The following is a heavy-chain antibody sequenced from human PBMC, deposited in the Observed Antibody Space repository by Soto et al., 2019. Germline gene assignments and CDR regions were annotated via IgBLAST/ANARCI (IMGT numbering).Heavy chain of an antibody. CDR2: MNPKSGNS. Sequence: ASVKVSCKASGYTFTSDVNWVRQATGQGLEYMGWMNPKSGNSACAQKFQGRVTLTRDTSISTAYMELSNLSSDDTAIYYCARGQVDVDCSGGSRYHLDYWGQGTQVIVSS. CDR3: ARGQVDVDCSGGSRYHLDY. J-gene: IGHJ4*02. V-gene: IGHV1-8*01. CDR1: GYTFTSDV. D-gene: IGHD2-15*01.